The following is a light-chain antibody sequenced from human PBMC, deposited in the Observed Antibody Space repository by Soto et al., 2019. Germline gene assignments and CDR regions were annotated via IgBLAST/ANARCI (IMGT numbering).Light chain of an antibody. CDR1: NSNIGSNT. Sequence: QSVLTQPPSASGTPGQRVTISCSGSNSNIGSNTVNWYQQVPGTAPKLLIYGHNQRPSGVPDRFSGSWSGTSASLAISGLQSEDEADYYCSPWDDRLNGYVFGIWTKVTVL. V-gene: IGLV1-44*01. CDR3: SPWDDRLNGYV. CDR2: GHN. J-gene: IGLJ1*01.